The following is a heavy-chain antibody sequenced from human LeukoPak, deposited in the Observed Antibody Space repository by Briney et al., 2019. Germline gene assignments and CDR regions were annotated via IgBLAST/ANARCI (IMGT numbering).Heavy chain of an antibody. Sequence: GGSLRLSCAASGFTFDDYAMHWVRQAPGKGLEWVSGISWNSGSIGYADSVKGRFTISRDNAKNSLYLQMNSLRAEDMALYYCAKGYCSSTSCYASGFDPWGQGTLVTVSS. J-gene: IGHJ5*02. CDR1: GFTFDDYA. CDR3: AKGYCSSTSCYASGFDP. D-gene: IGHD2-2*01. CDR2: ISWNSGSI. V-gene: IGHV3-9*03.